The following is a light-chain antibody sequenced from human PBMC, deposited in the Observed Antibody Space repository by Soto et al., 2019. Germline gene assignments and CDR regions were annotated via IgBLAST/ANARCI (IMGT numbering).Light chain of an antibody. CDR3: QQYVTSSPRT. CDR2: GIS. J-gene: IGKJ1*01. Sequence: EGVLRQSPGALSLTPGERATLSCRASHTISSSYLAWYQQKPGQAPRLLMYGISRRATGSPDRFSGSGSGTDFTLTITRLEPEDFAVYYCQQYVTSSPRTFGQGTKVDIK. CDR1: HTISSSY. V-gene: IGKV3-20*01.